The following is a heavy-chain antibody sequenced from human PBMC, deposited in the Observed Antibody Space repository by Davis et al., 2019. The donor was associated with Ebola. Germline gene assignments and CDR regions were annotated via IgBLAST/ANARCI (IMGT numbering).Heavy chain of an antibody. D-gene: IGHD4-17*01. V-gene: IGHV4-34*01. J-gene: IGHJ4*02. CDR3: ARSVPAWGSYGSSPFDY. CDR1: GGSFSGYY. Sequence: PSETLSLTCAVYGGSFSGYYWSWIRQPPGKGLEWIGEINHSGSTNYNPSLKSRVTISVDTSKNQFSLKLSSVTAADTAVYYCARSVPAWGSYGSSPFDYWGQGTLVTVSS. CDR2: INHSGST.